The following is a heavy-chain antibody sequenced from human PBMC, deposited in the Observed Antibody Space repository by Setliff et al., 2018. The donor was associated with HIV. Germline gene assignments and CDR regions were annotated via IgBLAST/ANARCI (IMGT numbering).Heavy chain of an antibody. J-gene: IGHJ4*02. Sequence: PSETLSLTCTVSGASISPHDWAWIRQSPGKGMEWVGNFFQSGNTNYNPSLKSRVTISVDTSNHQFALRLPSVTPADTAVYYCARGGQLKTSHLDFWSGYPITYFDYWGQGTLVTVSS. CDR3: ARGGQLKTSHLDFWSGYPITYFDY. CDR1: GASISPHD. D-gene: IGHD3-3*01. CDR2: FFQSGNT. V-gene: IGHV4-59*11.